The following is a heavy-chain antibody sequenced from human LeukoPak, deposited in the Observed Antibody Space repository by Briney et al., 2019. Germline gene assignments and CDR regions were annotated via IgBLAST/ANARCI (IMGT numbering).Heavy chain of an antibody. CDR3: ARVANQALDY. V-gene: IGHV1-46*01. J-gene: IGHJ4*02. Sequence: GASVKVSCKASGYTFTRYHMHWVRQAPGQGLQWMGIINPSDGGTGYAQMFQGRVSTTRDTSTSTVHMELSSLRSEDAAVYYCARVANQALDYWGQGTLVTVSS. CDR1: GYTFTRYH. D-gene: IGHD1-14*01. CDR2: INPSDGGT.